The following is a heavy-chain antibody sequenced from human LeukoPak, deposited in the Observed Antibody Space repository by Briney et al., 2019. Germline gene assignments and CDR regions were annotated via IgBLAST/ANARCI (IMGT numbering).Heavy chain of an antibody. CDR2: ISGSGGST. Sequence: GGSLRLSCAASGFTFSSYAMSWVRQAPGKGLEWVSVISGSGGSTYYADSVKGRFTISRDNSKNTLYLQMNSLRAEDTAVYYCAKDLDSFVPAAILKWFDPWGQGTLVTVSS. D-gene: IGHD2-2*01. CDR1: GFTFSSYA. CDR3: AKDLDSFVPAAILKWFDP. V-gene: IGHV3-23*01. J-gene: IGHJ5*02.